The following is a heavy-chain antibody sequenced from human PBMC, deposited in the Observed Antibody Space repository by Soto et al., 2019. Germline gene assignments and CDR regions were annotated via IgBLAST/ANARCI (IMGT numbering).Heavy chain of an antibody. J-gene: IGHJ4*02. CDR3: ARGTVRDSSGFLDY. V-gene: IGHV4-31*03. D-gene: IGHD3-22*01. CDR2: IYYSGST. CDR1: GGSISSGGYY. Sequence: PSETLSLTCTVSGGSISSGGYYWSWIRQHPGKGLEWIGYIYYSGSTYYNPSLKSRVTISVDTSKNQFSLKLSSVTAADTAVYYCARGTVRDSSGFLDYWGQGTLVTVSS.